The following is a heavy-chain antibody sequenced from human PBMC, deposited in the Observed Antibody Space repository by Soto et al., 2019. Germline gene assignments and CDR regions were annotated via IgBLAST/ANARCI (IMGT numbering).Heavy chain of an antibody. J-gene: IGHJ4*02. CDR1: GGSITYYY. Sequence: SETLSLTCTVSGGSITYYYWSWIRQPPGKGLEWIGYIYYSGSTNYNPSLKSRVTISVDTSKSQFSLRLSSVTAADTAVYFCARLDGYAPYFDYWGQGALVTVSS. CDR3: ARLDGYAPYFDY. V-gene: IGHV4-59*08. CDR2: IYYSGST. D-gene: IGHD5-12*01.